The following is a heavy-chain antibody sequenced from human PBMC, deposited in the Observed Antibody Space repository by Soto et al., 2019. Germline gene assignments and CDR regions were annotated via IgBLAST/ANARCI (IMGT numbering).Heavy chain of an antibody. V-gene: IGHV3-9*01. D-gene: IGHD6-6*01. J-gene: IGHJ4*02. CDR3: ARDLYSSSARYFDY. CDR2: ISWNSGSI. Sequence: GGSLRLSCAASGFTFDDYAMHWVRQAPGKGLEWVSGISWNSGSIGYADSVKGRFTISRDNAKNSLYLQMNSLRAEDTAVYYCARDLYSSSARYFDYWGQGTLVTVSS. CDR1: GFTFDDYA.